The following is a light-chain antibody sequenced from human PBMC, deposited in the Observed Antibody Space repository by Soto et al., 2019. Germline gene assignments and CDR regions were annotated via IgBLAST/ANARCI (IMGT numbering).Light chain of an antibody. J-gene: IGLJ2*01. CDR1: SSDVGGYND. V-gene: IGLV2-14*01. CDR2: DVS. CDR3: ISYTSLSPVG. Sequence: QSALTQPASVSGSPGQSITISCTGTSSDVGGYNDVSWYQQHPGKAPKLMIYDVSNRPSGVSNRFSGSKSGNTASLTISGLQADDEAYYYCISYTSLSPVGFGGGTKLTVL.